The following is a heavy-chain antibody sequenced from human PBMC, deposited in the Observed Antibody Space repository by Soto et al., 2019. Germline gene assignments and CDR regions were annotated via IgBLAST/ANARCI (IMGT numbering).Heavy chain of an antibody. CDR3: ARAYCGGDCYGNFDY. Sequence: ASETLSLTCTVSGGSISSYYWSWIRQPPGKGLEWIGYIYYSGSTNYNPSLKSRVTISVDTSKNQFSLKLSSVTAADTAVYYCARAYCGGDCYGNFDYWGQGTLVTVSS. CDR2: IYYSGST. V-gene: IGHV4-59*01. CDR1: GGSISSYY. D-gene: IGHD2-21*01. J-gene: IGHJ4*02.